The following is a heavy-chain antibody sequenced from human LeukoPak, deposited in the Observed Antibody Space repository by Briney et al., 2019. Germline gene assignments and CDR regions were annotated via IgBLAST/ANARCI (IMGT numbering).Heavy chain of an antibody. CDR3: IRGPTYFDS. J-gene: IGHJ4*02. Sequence: GGSLRLSCAASGFTFSSYRMNWVRQAPGKGLEWVSSISTCSSSTYYADSVKGRSTISRDNNKNSLYLQMNSLRAEDTAVYYCIRGPTYFDSRGQGTLVTVSS. V-gene: IGHV3-21*01. CDR1: GFTFSSYR. CDR2: ISTCSSST.